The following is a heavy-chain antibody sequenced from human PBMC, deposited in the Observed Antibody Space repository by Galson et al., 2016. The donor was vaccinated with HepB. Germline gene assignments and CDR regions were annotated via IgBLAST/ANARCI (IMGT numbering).Heavy chain of an antibody. CDR1: GFTFSRYG. D-gene: IGHD3-3*01. J-gene: IGHJ4*02. CDR2: ISYDGSNN. Sequence: SLRLSCAASGFTFSRYGMHWVRQAPGKGLEWVAVISYDGSNNHYADSVKGRFTISRDNFKNTLYLQMNSLRAEDTAVYYCAKGEPASRYDFWSGYFDYWGQGTLVTVSS. V-gene: IGHV3-30*18. CDR3: AKGEPASRYDFWSGYFDY.